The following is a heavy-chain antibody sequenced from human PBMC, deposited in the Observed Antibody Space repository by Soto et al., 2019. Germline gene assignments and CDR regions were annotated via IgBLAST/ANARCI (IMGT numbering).Heavy chain of an antibody. J-gene: IGHJ4*02. V-gene: IGHV3-23*01. CDR3: AKYRVTIFGVVKSFDY. D-gene: IGHD3-3*01. Sequence: GGSLRLSCAASGFTFSSYAMSWVRQAPGKGLEWVSAISGSGGSTYYADSVKGRFTISRDNSKNTLYLQMNSLRAEDTAVYYCAKYRVTIFGVVKSFDYWGQGTLVTVSS. CDR2: ISGSGGST. CDR1: GFTFSSYA.